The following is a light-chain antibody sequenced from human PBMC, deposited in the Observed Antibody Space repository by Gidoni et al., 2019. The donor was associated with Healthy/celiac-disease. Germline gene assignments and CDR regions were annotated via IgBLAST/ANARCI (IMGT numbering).Light chain of an antibody. CDR3: QQYYSTPPWT. Sequence: DIVMTQSPDSLAVSLGERATINCKSSQSVLYSSNNKNYLAWYQQKPGQPPKLLIYWASTRESGVPGRFSGSGSGTDFTLTISSLQAEDVAVYYCQQYYSTPPWTFGQXTKVEIK. J-gene: IGKJ1*01. V-gene: IGKV4-1*01. CDR2: WAS. CDR1: QSVLYSSNNKNY.